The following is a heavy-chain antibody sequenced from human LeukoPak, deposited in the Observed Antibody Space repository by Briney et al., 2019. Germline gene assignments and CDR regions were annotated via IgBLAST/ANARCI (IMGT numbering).Heavy chain of an antibody. CDR1: GFTFSSYA. J-gene: IGHJ5*02. V-gene: IGHV3-23*01. CDR3: AKDEEGYCGGDCYPNWFDP. CDR2: ISGSGGST. Sequence: PGGSLRLSCGASGFTFSSYAMSWVRQAPGKGLEWVSAISGSGGSTYYADSVKGRFTISRDNSKNTLYLQMNSLRAEDTAVYYCAKDEEGYCGGDCYPNWFDPWGQGTLVTVSS. D-gene: IGHD2-21*02.